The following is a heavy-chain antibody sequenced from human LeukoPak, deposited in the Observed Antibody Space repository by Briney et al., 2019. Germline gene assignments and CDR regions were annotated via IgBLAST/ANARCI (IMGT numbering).Heavy chain of an antibody. V-gene: IGHV3-21*01. Sequence: GGSLRLSCAASGFTFSTYSMNWVRQAPGKGLEWVSSISTSRSYIYYADSVKGRFTISRDNAKNSLYLQMNSLRAEDTAVYYCARDIEEGFGEFGFDYWGQGTLVTVSS. D-gene: IGHD3-10*01. CDR1: GFTFSTYS. CDR3: ARDIEEGFGEFGFDY. CDR2: ISTSRSYI. J-gene: IGHJ4*02.